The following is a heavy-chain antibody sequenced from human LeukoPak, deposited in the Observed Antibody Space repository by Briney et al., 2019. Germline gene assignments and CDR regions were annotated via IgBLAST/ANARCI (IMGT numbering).Heavy chain of an antibody. V-gene: IGHV3-23*01. D-gene: IGHD2-2*01. J-gene: IGHJ4*02. Sequence: GGSLRLSCAASGFTVSSYAMSWVRQGPGKGREGGSAISGSGGSTDYADSVKGRFTIARDNSKNKLYLQMNSLRAEDTAVYYCAKRSEYYCSSTSCYVDYWGQGTLVTVSS. CDR1: GFTVSSYA. CDR2: ISGSGGST. CDR3: AKRSEYYCSSTSCYVDY.